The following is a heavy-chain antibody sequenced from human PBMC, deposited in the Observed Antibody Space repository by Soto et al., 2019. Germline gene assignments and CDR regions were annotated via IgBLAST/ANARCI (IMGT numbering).Heavy chain of an antibody. CDR1: GGSVSNNNW. D-gene: IGHD5-12*01. CDR2: IHHSGGT. Sequence: QVQLQESGPGLVKPSGTLSLSCAVSGGSVSNNNWWSWVRQSPGNGLEWIGEIHHSGGTSYNPSLESRATLSMDKSKNELSLRLNYVTAADTAVYYCTKNSAYALDYWGLGILVTVSS. CDR3: TKNSAYALDY. V-gene: IGHV4-4*02. J-gene: IGHJ4*02.